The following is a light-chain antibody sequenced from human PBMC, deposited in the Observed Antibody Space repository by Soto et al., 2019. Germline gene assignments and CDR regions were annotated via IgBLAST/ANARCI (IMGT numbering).Light chain of an antibody. CDR2: GAS. CDR3: QQYGSSGT. J-gene: IGKJ1*01. CDR1: QSVSSSY. Sequence: EIVVTQSPGTLSLSPGERATVSCRASQSVSSSYLAWYQQKPGQAPRLLIYGASNRATGIPDRFSGSGSGTDFTLTISRLEPEDFAVYYCQQYGSSGTFGQGTKVDI. V-gene: IGKV3-20*01.